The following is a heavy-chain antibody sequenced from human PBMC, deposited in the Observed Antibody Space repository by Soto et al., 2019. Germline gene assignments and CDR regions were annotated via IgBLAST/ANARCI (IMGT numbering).Heavy chain of an antibody. J-gene: IGHJ3*02. CDR2: IYYSGST. V-gene: IGHV4-59*01. CDR3: ARSLYYYDSSGYYYVAFDI. CDR1: GGSISSYY. D-gene: IGHD3-22*01. Sequence: PSETLSLTCTVSGGSISSYYWSWIRQPPGKGLEWIGYIYYSGSTNYNPSLKSRVTISVDTSKNQFSLKLSSVTAADTAVYYCARSLYYYDSSGYYYVAFDIWGQGTMVTV.